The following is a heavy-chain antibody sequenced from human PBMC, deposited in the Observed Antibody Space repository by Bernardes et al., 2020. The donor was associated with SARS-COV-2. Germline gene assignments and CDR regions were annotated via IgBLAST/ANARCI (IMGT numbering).Heavy chain of an antibody. CDR3: TGGSFGDSGTLFDF. D-gene: IGHD3-10*01. Sequence: SVKVSCMVSGVIFANSVVQWVRQARGERPEWLGWIVVGSGNTDYAQNFRERVAITRDLSTDTAYMEVSGLRSEDTAVYYCTGGSFGDSGTLFDFWGQGTLVTVSS. J-gene: IGHJ4*02. V-gene: IGHV1-58*01. CDR1: GVIFANSV. CDR2: IVVGSGNT.